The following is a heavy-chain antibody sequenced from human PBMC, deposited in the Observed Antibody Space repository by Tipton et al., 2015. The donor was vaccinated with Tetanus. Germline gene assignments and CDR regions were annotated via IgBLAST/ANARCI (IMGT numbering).Heavy chain of an antibody. Sequence: TLSLTCTVSGGSITSNYWTWIRQPAGKGLEWIGRIYAPGITNYNPSLKSRVSTSVDTSKNQFSLRLSSVTAADTAVYYCAGVLRSESVGWFDPWGQGTLVTVSS. D-gene: IGHD3-3*01. CDR1: GGSITSNY. V-gene: IGHV4-4*07. CDR3: AGVLRSESVGWFDP. J-gene: IGHJ5*02. CDR2: IYAPGIT.